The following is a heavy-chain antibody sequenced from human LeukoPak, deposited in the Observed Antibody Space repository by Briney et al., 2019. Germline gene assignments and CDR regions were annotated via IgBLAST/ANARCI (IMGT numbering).Heavy chain of an antibody. D-gene: IGHD6-13*01. V-gene: IGHV3-23*01. CDR3: AKATRIAAAVD. CDR1: GFTFSSYS. Sequence: PGGSLRLSCAASGFTFSSYSMNWVRQAPGKGLEWVSAISGSGGSTYYADSVKGRFTISRGNSKNTLYLQMNSLRAEDTAVYYCAKATRIAAAVDWGQGTLVTVSS. CDR2: ISGSGGST. J-gene: IGHJ4*02.